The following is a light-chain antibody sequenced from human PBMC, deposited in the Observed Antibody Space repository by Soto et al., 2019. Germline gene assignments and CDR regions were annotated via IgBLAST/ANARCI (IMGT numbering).Light chain of an antibody. V-gene: IGLV1-40*01. CDR3: QSYDSSLSGSYV. J-gene: IGLJ1*01. Sequence: QSVLTQPPSVTVAPGQRGTISCTGSSSNIVAGYDVHWYQPLPGTAPNVLIYGNNNRPSGVPDRFSGSKSGTSASLAITGLLAEDEADYYCQSYDSSLSGSYVFGTGTKLTVL. CDR1: SSNIVAGYD. CDR2: GNN.